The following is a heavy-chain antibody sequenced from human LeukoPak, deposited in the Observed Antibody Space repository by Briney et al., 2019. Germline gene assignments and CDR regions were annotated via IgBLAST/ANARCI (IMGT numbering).Heavy chain of an antibody. CDR3: ASQGPSSSCDY. D-gene: IGHD6-13*01. CDR1: GGTFSRYT. V-gene: IGHV1-69*02. J-gene: IGHJ4*02. CDR2: IIPILEIA. Sequence: SVKVSCKASGGTFSRYTISWVRQAPGQGLEWMGRIIPILEIANYAQKFQGRVTITADKSTSTAYMELSSLRSEDTAVYFCASQGPSSSCDYWGQGTLVTVSS.